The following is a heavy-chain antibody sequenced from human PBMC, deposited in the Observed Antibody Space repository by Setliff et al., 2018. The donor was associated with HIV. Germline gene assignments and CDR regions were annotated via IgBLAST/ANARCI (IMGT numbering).Heavy chain of an antibody. CDR3: AKTIRGYISGDYMDV. J-gene: IGHJ6*03. CDR1: GGSITSHY. D-gene: IGHD5-18*01. CDR2: VFYTGGT. Sequence: SETLSLTCTISGGSITSHYWSWIRQPPGKGLEWIGYVFYTGGTNYRPSLGGRVTISVDTSKNHFSLKLSSVTAADTAVYYCAKTIRGYISGDYMDVWGKGTTVTVSS. V-gene: IGHV4-59*11.